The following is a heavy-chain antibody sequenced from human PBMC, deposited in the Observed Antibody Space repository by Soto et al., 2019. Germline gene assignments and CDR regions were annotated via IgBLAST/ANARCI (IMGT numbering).Heavy chain of an antibody. CDR3: ARSAGNAGRFSEY. CDR2: IIPIFGTA. J-gene: IGHJ4*02. V-gene: IGHV1-69*13. CDR1: GGTFSSYA. Sequence: SVKVSCKASGGTFSSYAISWVRQAPGQGLEWMGGIIPIFGTANYAQKFQGRVTITADESINTAYLQWGSLKASDSAIYYCARSAGNAGRFSEYWGQGTLVTVSS. D-gene: IGHD2-15*01.